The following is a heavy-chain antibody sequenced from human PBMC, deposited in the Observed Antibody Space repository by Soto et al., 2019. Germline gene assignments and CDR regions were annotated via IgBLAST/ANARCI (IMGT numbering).Heavy chain of an antibody. V-gene: IGHV3-30-3*01. D-gene: IGHD3-3*01. Sequence: SLRLSCAASGFTFSSYAMHWVRQAPGKGLEWVAVISYDGSNKYYADSVKGRFTISRDNSKNTLYLQMNSLRAEDTAVYYCARQYYDFWSGRYYYYYGMDVWGQGTTVTVP. CDR2: ISYDGSNK. J-gene: IGHJ6*02. CDR3: ARQYYDFWSGRYYYYYGMDV. CDR1: GFTFSSYA.